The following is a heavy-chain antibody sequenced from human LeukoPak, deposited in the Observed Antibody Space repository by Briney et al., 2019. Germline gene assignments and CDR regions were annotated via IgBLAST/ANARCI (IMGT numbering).Heavy chain of an antibody. J-gene: IGHJ6*03. CDR1: GYTFTSYG. Sequence: GASVKVFCKASGYTFTSYGISWVRQAPGQGLEWMGWISAYNGNTNYAQKLQGRVTMTTDTSTSTAYMELRGLRSDDTAVYYCARVPTHVLRFLEWSPGMDVWGKGTTVTVSS. D-gene: IGHD3-3*01. V-gene: IGHV1-18*01. CDR3: ARVPTHVLRFLEWSPGMDV. CDR2: ISAYNGNT.